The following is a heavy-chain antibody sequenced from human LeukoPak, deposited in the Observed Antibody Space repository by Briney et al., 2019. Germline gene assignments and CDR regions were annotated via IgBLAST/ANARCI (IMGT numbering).Heavy chain of an antibody. J-gene: IGHJ4*02. D-gene: IGHD6-13*01. CDR2: IWYDGSNK. CDR3: AKSAAGNFDY. CDR1: RFTFSSYG. V-gene: IGHV3-33*06. Sequence: GGSLRLSCAASRFTFSSYGMHWVRQAPGKGLEWVAVIWYDGSNKYYADSVKGRFTISRDNSKNTLYLQMNSLRAEDTAVYYCAKSAAGNFDYWGQGTLVTVSS.